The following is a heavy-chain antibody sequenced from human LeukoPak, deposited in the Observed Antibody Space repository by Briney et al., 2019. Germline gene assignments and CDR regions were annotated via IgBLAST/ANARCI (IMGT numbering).Heavy chain of an antibody. V-gene: IGHV4-61*01. CDR2: IYYSGST. CDR1: GGSVSSGSYY. J-gene: IGHJ4*02. D-gene: IGHD5-18*01. CDR3: ARTGGYSYGFLDY. Sequence: SETLSLTCTVSGGSVSSGSYYWSWIRQPPGKGLEWIGYIYYSGSTNYNPSLKSRVTISVDTSKNQFSLKLSSVTAADTAVCYCARTGGYSYGFLDYWGQGTLVTVSS.